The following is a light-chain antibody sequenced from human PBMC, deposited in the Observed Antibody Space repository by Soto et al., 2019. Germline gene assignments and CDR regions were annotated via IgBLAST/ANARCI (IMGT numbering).Light chain of an antibody. J-gene: IGKJ1*01. Sequence: EVVLTQSPDTLSLPPGERATLSCRASQSVSSSSLAWYQQKPGQAPRPLIYGASSRATSAPDRFSGSGSGTDFTLTISRLEPEDSAVYYCQQYGSSPWTFGQGTKVDIK. CDR2: GAS. V-gene: IGKV3-20*01. CDR1: QSVSSSS. CDR3: QQYGSSPWT.